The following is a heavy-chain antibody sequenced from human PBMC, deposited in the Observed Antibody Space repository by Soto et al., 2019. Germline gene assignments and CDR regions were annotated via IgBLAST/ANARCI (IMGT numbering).Heavy chain of an antibody. V-gene: IGHV1-18*01. CDR1: GYTFTSYG. Sequence: ASVKVSCKASGYTFTSYGINWLRQAPGQGLEWMGWISAYNGNTNYAQNLQGRVTMTTDTSTSTAYMELRSLRSDDTAVYYCARLRYYYDSSGYPSDYWGQGTLVTSPQ. CDR3: ARLRYYYDSSGYPSDY. CDR2: ISAYNGNT. D-gene: IGHD3-22*01. J-gene: IGHJ4*02.